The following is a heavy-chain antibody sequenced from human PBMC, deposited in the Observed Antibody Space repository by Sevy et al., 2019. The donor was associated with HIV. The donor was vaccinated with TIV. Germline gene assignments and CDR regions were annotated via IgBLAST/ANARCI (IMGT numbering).Heavy chain of an antibody. Sequence: SGPTLVKPTQTLWLTCTFSGFSFSTSGVGVGWIRQPPGKALEWLAIIYWDDDKRYSPSLKSRLTISKDTSKDQVVLTMANMDPVDTGTYYCAHSRSKGITITEFDYWGQGTLVTVSS. CDR3: AHSRSKGITITEFDY. CDR1: GFSFSTSGVG. J-gene: IGHJ4*02. CDR2: IYWDDDK. D-gene: IGHD3-3*01. V-gene: IGHV2-5*02.